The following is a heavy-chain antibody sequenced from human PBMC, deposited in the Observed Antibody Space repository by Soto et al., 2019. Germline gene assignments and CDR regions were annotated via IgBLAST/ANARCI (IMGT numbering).Heavy chain of an antibody. CDR2: ISGSGGST. CDR3: AKDGYKAEDTAMVYGSYYYGMDV. Sequence: GGSLRLSCAASGFTFSSYAMSWVRQAPGKGLEWVSAISGSGGSTYYADSVKGRFTISRDNSKNTLYLQMNSLRAEDTAVYYCAKDGYKAEDTAMVYGSYYYGMDVWGQGTTVTVSS. J-gene: IGHJ6*02. CDR1: GFTFSSYA. D-gene: IGHD5-18*01. V-gene: IGHV3-23*01.